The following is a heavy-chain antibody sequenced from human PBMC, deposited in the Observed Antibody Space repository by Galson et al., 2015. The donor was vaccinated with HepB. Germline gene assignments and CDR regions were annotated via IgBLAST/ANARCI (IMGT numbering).Heavy chain of an antibody. CDR1: GYNLTSYG. V-gene: IGHV1-18*01. J-gene: IGHJ6*03. CDR3: ASRFGELYAPNYYYYYMDV. CDR2: ISAYNGNT. Sequence: SVKVSCKASGYNLTSYGISWVRQAPGQGLEWMGWISAYNGNTNYAQKLQGRVTMTTDTYTSTAYMELRSLRSDDTAVYYCASRFGELYAPNYYYYYMDVWGKGTTVTVSS. D-gene: IGHD3-10*01.